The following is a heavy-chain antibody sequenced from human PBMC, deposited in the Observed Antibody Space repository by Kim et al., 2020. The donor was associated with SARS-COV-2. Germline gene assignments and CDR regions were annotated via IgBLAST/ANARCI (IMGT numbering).Heavy chain of an antibody. CDR2: ISYDGSNK. CDR3: ARDPMIMFGGVIAIGYY. CDR1: GFTFSSYA. J-gene: IGHJ6*01. D-gene: IGHD3-16*02. Sequence: GGSLRLSCAASGFTFSSYAMHWVRQAPGKGLEWVAVISYDGSNKYYADSVKGRFTISRDNSKNTLYLQMNSLRAEDTAVYYCARDPMIMFGGVIAIGYY. V-gene: IGHV3-30*04.